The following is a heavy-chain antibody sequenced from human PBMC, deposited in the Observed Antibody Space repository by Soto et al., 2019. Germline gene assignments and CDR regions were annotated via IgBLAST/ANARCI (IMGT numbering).Heavy chain of an antibody. V-gene: IGHV1-69*04. J-gene: IGHJ6*02. CDR1: GGTFSSYT. CDR2: IIPILGIA. CDR3: SREVNFYGLDV. Sequence: SVKVSCKASGGTFSSYTISWVRQAPGQGLEWMGRIIPILGIANYAQKFQGRVTITANKSTSTAYMELSSLRPEDTAVYYCSREVNFYGLDVWGQGTTVTVSS.